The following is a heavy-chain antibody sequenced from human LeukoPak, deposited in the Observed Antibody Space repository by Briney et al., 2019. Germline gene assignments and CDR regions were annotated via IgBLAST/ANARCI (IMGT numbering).Heavy chain of an antibody. V-gene: IGHV4-59*01. Sequence: SETLSLTCTVSGGSISSYYWSWIRQPPGKGLEWIGYIYYSGSTNYNPSLKSRATISVDTSKNQFSLKLSSVTAADTAVYYCARGDYYGSGSYSPPLFDYWGQGTLVTVSS. CDR2: IYYSGST. CDR3: ARGDYYGSGSYSPPLFDY. CDR1: GGSISSYY. J-gene: IGHJ4*02. D-gene: IGHD3-10*01.